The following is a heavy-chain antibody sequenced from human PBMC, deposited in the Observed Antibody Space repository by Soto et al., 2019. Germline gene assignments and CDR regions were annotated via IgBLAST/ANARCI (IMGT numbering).Heavy chain of an antibody. CDR2: ISAYDGKT. CDR1: GYTFNTYG. Sequence: ASVKVSCKTSGYTFNTYGINWVRQAPGQGLELMGWISAYDGKTTYAERFQGRVTLTTDTSTSTAYMELRSLRSDDTAIYYCARDPHEFWTSYWFDPWGQGTPVTVSS. V-gene: IGHV1-18*01. CDR3: ARDPHEFWTSYWFDP. D-gene: IGHD3-3*01. J-gene: IGHJ5*02.